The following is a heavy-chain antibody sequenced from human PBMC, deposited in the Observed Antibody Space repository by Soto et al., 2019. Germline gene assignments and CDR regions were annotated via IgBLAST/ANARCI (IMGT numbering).Heavy chain of an antibody. Sequence: GGSLRLSCSASGFTFSTCAMSWVRQSPGKGLEWVSSIRETGNTYYADSVRGRFATSRDNSENTLYLEMNSLQTEDTAIYYCTTDSYITSIIVRFDYWGHGTLVTVSS. V-gene: IGHV3-23*01. CDR1: GFTFSTCA. J-gene: IGHJ4*01. CDR2: IRETGNT. D-gene: IGHD3-22*01. CDR3: TTDSYITSIIVRFDY.